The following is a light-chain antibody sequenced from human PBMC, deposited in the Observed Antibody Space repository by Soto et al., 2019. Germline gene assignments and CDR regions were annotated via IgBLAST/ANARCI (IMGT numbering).Light chain of an antibody. CDR1: SSDVGSYNL. Sequence: QSALTQPASVSGSPGQSITIACTGTSSDVGSYNLVSWYQQHPGKAPKLIIYECSKRPSGVSNRFSGSKSGNTASLTISGLQPEDEAEYYCCSYAGSSTHAVFGGGTQLTVL. J-gene: IGLJ7*01. V-gene: IGLV2-23*01. CDR3: CSYAGSSTHAV. CDR2: ECS.